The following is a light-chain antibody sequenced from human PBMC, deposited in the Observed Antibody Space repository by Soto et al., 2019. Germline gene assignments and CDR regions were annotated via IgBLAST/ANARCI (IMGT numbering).Light chain of an antibody. J-gene: IGKJ3*01. CDR2: AAS. CDR3: QQYDSVPLT. Sequence: IHMNKSPSSLSASVLDRVTITFLASQSISNYLAWYQQKPGKVPSLLIYAASTLESGVPSRFSGSGSGTDFTLTISSLQPEDVATYYCQQYDSVPLTFGPGTKVDIK. CDR1: QSISNY. V-gene: IGKV1-27*01.